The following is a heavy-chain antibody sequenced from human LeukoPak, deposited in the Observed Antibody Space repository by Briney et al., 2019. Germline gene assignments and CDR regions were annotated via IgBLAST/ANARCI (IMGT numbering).Heavy chain of an antibody. D-gene: IGHD6-6*01. CDR3: ARDRQGDYMDV. CDR2: IKQDGTEK. J-gene: IGHJ6*03. V-gene: IGHV3-7*01. CDR1: GFNLKSYW. Sequence: GGSLRLSCAASGFNLKSYWMSWVRQAPGKGLEWVANIKQDGTEKNYVDSVKGRFIISRDNTKKSLYLQMNGLRAEDTAVYYCARDRQGDYMDVWGKGTTVAATS.